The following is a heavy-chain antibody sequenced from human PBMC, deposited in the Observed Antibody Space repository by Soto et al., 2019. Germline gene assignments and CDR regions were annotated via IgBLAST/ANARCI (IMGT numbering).Heavy chain of an antibody. Sequence: SETLSLTCTVSGGSISSYYWSWIRQPPGKGLEWIGYIYYSGSTNYNPSLKSRVTISVDTSKNQFSLKLGSVTAADTAVYYWARGSGYDPVPFDYWGQGTLVTVSS. CDR2: IYYSGST. V-gene: IGHV4-59*01. J-gene: IGHJ4*02. CDR3: ARGSGYDPVPFDY. CDR1: GGSISSYY. D-gene: IGHD5-12*01.